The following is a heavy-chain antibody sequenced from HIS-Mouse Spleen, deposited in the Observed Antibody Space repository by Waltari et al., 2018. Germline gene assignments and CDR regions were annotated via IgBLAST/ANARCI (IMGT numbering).Heavy chain of an antibody. J-gene: IGHJ2*01. V-gene: IGHV4-39*07. CDR2: IYYSGST. D-gene: IGHD6-13*01. Sequence: QLQLQESGPGLVKPSETLSLTCTVSGGSSRSRRYYWGWIRQPPGKGLEWIGSIYYSGSTYYNPSLKSRVTISVDTSKNQFSLKLSSVTAADTAVYYCAREIPYSSSWYDWYFDLWGRGTLVTVSS. CDR1: GGSSRSRRYY. CDR3: AREIPYSSSWYDWYFDL.